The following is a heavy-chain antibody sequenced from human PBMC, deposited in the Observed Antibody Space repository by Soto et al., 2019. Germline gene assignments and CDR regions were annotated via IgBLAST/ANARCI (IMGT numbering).Heavy chain of an antibody. CDR1: GGTFSSYA. J-gene: IGHJ4*02. V-gene: IGHV1-69*13. D-gene: IGHD3-22*01. CDR3: ASPLDSYDSSGYLFLHY. CDR2: IIPIFGTA. Sequence: SVKVSCKASGGTFSSYAISWVRQAPGQGLVWMGGIIPIFGTANYAQKFQGRVTITADESTSTAYMELSSLRSEDTAVYYCASPLDSYDSSGYLFLHYWGQGTLVTVSS.